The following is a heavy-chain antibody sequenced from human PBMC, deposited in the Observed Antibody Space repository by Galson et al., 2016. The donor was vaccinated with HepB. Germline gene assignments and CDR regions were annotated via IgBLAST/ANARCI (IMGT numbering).Heavy chain of an antibody. CDR3: ARSAGISAIGDPH. CDR1: GYTFTSYS. V-gene: IGHV1-18*01. D-gene: IGHD6-13*01. Sequence: SVKVSCKASGYTFTSYSINWVRQAPGQGLEWMGWISAYNGNTHYAQKLQGRVTMTTDTSTSTAYMELKSLRSDDTAVYYCARSAGISAIGDPHWGQGTLVTVSS. J-gene: IGHJ4*02. CDR2: ISAYNGNT.